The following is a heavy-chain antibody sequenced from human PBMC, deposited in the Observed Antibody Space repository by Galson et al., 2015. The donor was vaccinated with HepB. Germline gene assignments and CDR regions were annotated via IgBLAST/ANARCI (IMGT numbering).Heavy chain of an antibody. CDR1: GYTLTELS. D-gene: IGHD5-18*01. V-gene: IGHV1-24*01. CDR3: ATAAGGYSYGYRYYFDY. J-gene: IGHJ4*02. CDR2: FDPEDGET. Sequence: SVKVSCKVSGYTLTELSMHWVRQAPGKGLEWMGGFDPEDGETIYAQKFQGRVTMTEDTSTDTAYMELSSLRSEDTAVYYCATAAGGYSYGYRYYFDYWGQGTLVTVSS.